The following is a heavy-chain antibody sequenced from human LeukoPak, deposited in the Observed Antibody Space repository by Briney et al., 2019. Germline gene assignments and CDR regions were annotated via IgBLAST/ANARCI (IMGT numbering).Heavy chain of an antibody. CDR3: ARDIPAGYGSGSYPDAFDI. Sequence: SQTLSLTCAISGDSVSSNSAAWTWIRQSPSRGLEWLGRTYYRSKWYNDYAVSVKSRITINPDTSKNQFSLQLNSVTPEDTAVYYCARDIPAGYGSGSYPDAFDIWGQGTMVTVSS. J-gene: IGHJ3*02. D-gene: IGHD3-10*01. CDR2: TYYRSKWYN. CDR1: GDSVSSNSAA. V-gene: IGHV6-1*01.